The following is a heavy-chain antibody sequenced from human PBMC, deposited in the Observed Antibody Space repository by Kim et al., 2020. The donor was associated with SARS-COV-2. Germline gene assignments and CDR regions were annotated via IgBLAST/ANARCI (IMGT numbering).Heavy chain of an antibody. CDR1: GFTFSSFA. CDR2: LSDSGGDT. Sequence: GGSLRLSCAASGFTFSSFAMTWVRQAPGKGLEWASILSDSGGDTFYADSVKGRFTISRDNSKNTLYLQLNSLRAEDTAVYYCPKKGIPAREQWYFHLWGSGTLVTVSS. CDR3: PKKGIPAREQWYFHL. J-gene: IGHJ2*01. V-gene: IGHV3-23*01. D-gene: IGHD6-13*01.